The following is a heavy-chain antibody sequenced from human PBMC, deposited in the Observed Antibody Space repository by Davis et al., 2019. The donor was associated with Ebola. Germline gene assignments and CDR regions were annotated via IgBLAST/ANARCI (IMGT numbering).Heavy chain of an antibody. Sequence: ASVKVSCKASGYTFTSYDINWVRQATGQGLEWMGWMNPNSGNTGYAQKFQGRVTMTRNTSISTAYMELSSLRSDDTAVYYCARASSYMITLDYWGQGTLVTVSS. D-gene: IGHD3-16*01. V-gene: IGHV1-8*01. CDR3: ARASSYMITLDY. CDR1: GYTFTSYD. J-gene: IGHJ4*02. CDR2: MNPNSGNT.